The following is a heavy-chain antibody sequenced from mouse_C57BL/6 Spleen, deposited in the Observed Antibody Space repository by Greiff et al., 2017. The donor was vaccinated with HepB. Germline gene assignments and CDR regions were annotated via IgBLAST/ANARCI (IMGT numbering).Heavy chain of an antibody. Sequence: VQLQQSGAELMKPGASVKLSCKATGYTFTGYWIEWVKQRPGHGLEWIGEILPGRGSTNYNEKFKGKATFTADTSSNTAYMQLSSLTTEDSALYYCARERMVTKGLGMDYWGQGTSVTVSS. V-gene: IGHV1-9*01. D-gene: IGHD2-2*01. CDR2: ILPGRGST. J-gene: IGHJ4*01. CDR3: ARERMVTKGLGMDY. CDR1: GYTFTGYW.